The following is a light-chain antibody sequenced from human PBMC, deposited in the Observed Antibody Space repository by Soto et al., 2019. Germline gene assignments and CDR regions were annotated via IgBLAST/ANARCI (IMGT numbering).Light chain of an antibody. J-gene: IGKJ4*01. CDR1: RSVLYKSNNKNH. CDR2: WAS. Sequence: DIVMTQSPDSLAVSLGERATMNCKCSRSVLYKSNNKNHLAWYQQKPGQPPQLIIYWASTRESGVPERFSGSGSGTDFTLTISSLQPEDFATYYCQQANSFPPTFGGGTKVEIK. V-gene: IGKV4-1*01. CDR3: QQANSFPPT.